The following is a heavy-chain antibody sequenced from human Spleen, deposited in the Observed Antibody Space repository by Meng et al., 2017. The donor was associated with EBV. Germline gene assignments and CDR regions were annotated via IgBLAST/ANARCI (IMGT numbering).Heavy chain of an antibody. J-gene: IGHJ4*02. Sequence: GRLVLAGAEVKKSGSSVKVACRASGGTFSNYVITWVRQAPGQGLEWMGGIIPMFNTVNYAQKFQGKVTITADKSTSTAYMELSSLRSEDTAVYYCARTPEYYYDSGGLGWGQGTLVTVSS. D-gene: IGHD3-22*01. CDR2: IIPMFNTV. V-gene: IGHV1-69*06. CDR1: GGTFSNYV. CDR3: ARTPEYYYDSGGLG.